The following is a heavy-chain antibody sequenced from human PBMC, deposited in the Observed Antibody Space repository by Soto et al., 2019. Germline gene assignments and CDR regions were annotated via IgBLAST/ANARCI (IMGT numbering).Heavy chain of an antibody. V-gene: IGHV3-11*01. CDR1: VFTFSDYY. D-gene: IGHD1-1*01. J-gene: IGHJ4*02. CDR3: ARDTGKTGTYFDY. CDR2: ISSSGSTI. Sequence: SLRLSCSASVFTFSDYYMSWIRQAPGKGLEWVSYISSSGSTIYYADSVKGRFTISRDNAKNSLYLQMNSLRAEDTAVYYCARDTGKTGTYFDYWGQGTLVTVSS.